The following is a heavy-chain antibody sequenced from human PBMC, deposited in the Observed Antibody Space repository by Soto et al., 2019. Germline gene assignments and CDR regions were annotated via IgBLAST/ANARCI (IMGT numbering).Heavy chain of an antibody. D-gene: IGHD2-15*01. CDR1: GGSISSYY. CDR3: ASGAPLVAATTYYHYGMDV. V-gene: IGHV4-59*01. CDR2: IYYSGST. Sequence: SETLSLTCTVSGGSISSYYWSWIRQPPGKGLEWIGYIYYSGSTNYNPSLKSRVTISVDTSKNQFSLKLSSVTAADTAVYYCASGAPLVAATTYYHYGMDVWGQGTTVTVSS. J-gene: IGHJ6*02.